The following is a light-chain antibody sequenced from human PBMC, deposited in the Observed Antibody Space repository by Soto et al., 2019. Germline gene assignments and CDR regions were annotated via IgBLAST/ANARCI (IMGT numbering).Light chain of an antibody. CDR3: SSYTSRSTLDYV. J-gene: IGLJ1*01. CDR2: EVS. Sequence: LTQPASVSGSPGQSITISCTGTSSDVGGYNYVSWYQQHPGKAPKLMIYEVSNRPSGVSNRFSGSKSGNTASLTISGLQAEDEADYYCSSYTSRSTLDYVFGSGTKV. CDR1: SSDVGGYNY. V-gene: IGLV2-14*01.